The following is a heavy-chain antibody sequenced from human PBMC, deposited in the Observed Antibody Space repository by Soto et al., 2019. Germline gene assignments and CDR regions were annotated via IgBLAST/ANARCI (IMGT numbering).Heavy chain of an antibody. Sequence: QVQLVQSGAEVKKPGASVKVSCKASGYTFTTYEINWVRQVPGQGLEWMGWMSPSSGNTGYVDQFRGRVTMTSNTTMTTAYMELTSLTSENTAVYYFARVVGQLFGDHGMDVWGQGTTVTVSS. CDR1: GYTFTTYE. D-gene: IGHD3-10*01. J-gene: IGHJ6*02. CDR2: MSPSSGNT. V-gene: IGHV1-8*01. CDR3: ARVVGQLFGDHGMDV.